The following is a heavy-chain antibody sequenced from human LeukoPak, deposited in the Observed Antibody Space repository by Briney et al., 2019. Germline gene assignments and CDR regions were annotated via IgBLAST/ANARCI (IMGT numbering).Heavy chain of an antibody. CDR3: AREGLRYFDWLFFDP. V-gene: IGHV3-48*01. CDR1: GFTFSSYS. D-gene: IGHD3-9*01. J-gene: IGHJ5*02. CDR2: ISGSSSTI. Sequence: QSGGSLRLSCAASGFTFSSYSMNWVRQAPGKGLEWVSYISGSSSTIYYADSVKGRFTISRDNVKNSLYLQMNSLRAEDTAVYYCAREGLRYFDWLFFDPWGQGTLVTVSS.